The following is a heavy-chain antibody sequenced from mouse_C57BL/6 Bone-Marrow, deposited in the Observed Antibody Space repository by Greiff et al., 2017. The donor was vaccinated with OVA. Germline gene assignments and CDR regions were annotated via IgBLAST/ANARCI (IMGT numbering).Heavy chain of an antibody. CDR3: ARSLITTVVARAY. D-gene: IGHD1-1*01. CDR1: GYTFTSYW. V-gene: IGHV1-55*01. CDR2: IYPGSGST. J-gene: IGHJ3*01. Sequence: QVQLQQPGAELVKPGASVKMSCKASGYTFTSYWITWVKQRPGQGLEWIGDIYPGSGSTNYNEKFKSKATLTVDTSSSTAYMQLSSLTSEDSAVYYCARSLITTVVARAYWGQGTLVTVAA.